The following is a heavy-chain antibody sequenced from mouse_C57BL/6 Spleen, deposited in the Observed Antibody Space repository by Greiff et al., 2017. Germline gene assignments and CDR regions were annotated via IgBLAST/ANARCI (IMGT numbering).Heavy chain of an antibody. CDR3: ASESNLYYYAMDY. Sequence: QVQLQQPGAELVRPGSSVKLSCKASGYTFTSYWMHWVKQRPIQGLEWIGNIDPSDSDTHYNQKFKDKATLTVDKSSSTAYMQLSSLTSEDSAVYYCASESNLYYYAMDYWGQGTSVTVSS. D-gene: IGHD2-5*01. CDR1: GYTFTSYW. V-gene: IGHV1-52*01. CDR2: IDPSDSDT. J-gene: IGHJ4*01.